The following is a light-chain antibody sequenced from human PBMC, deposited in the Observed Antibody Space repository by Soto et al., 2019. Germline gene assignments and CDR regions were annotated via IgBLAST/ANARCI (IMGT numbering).Light chain of an antibody. J-gene: IGKJ4*01. V-gene: IGKV2-28*01. CDR1: QSLLHSDGYNH. Sequence: DIVMTQAPLSLPVTPGEPASISCRSSQSLLHSDGYNHLDWYLQKPGQSPQLLIYEGSKRVSGVSDRFCGSGSGTYVTLKSSRVEADDVGIYHGMQALHPPPTFGGGTKVDIK. CDR2: EGS. CDR3: MQALHPPPT.